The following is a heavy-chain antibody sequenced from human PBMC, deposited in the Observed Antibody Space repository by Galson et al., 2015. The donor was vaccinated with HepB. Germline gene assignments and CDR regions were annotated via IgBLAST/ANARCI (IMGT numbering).Heavy chain of an antibody. CDR1: GGSISSSSYY. J-gene: IGHJ4*02. Sequence: SETLSLTCTVSGGSISSSSYYWGWIRQPPGKGLEWIGSIYYSGSTYYNPSLKSRVTISVDTSKNQFSLKLSSVTAADTAVYYCARHGDNCSGGSCYSELDYWGQGTLVTVSS. V-gene: IGHV4-39*01. CDR3: ARHGDNCSGGSCYSELDY. D-gene: IGHD2-15*01. CDR2: IYYSGST.